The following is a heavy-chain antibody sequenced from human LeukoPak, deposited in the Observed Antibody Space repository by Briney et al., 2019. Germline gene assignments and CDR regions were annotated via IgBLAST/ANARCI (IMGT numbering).Heavy chain of an antibody. CDR3: AKAAGRDGYNV. Sequence: PGGSLRLSCAASGFTFSNYAMHWVRQAPGKGLEYIADISSNGGSTYYANSVKGRFTISRDNSKNTLYLQMNSLRAEDTAVYYCAKAAGRDGYNVWGQGTLVTVSS. CDR1: GFTFSNYA. V-gene: IGHV3-64*01. D-gene: IGHD5-24*01. J-gene: IGHJ4*02. CDR2: ISSNGGST.